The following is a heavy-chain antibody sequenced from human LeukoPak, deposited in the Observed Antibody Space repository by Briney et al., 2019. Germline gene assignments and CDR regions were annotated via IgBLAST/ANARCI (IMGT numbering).Heavy chain of an antibody. V-gene: IGHV4-34*01. D-gene: IGHD3-3*01. CDR1: GGSFSGYY. J-gene: IGHJ4*02. Sequence: SETLSLTCAVYGGSFSGYYWSWIRQPPGKGLEWIGEINHSGSTNYNPSLKSRVTISLDTSKDQFSLRLNSVTAADTAVYYCARLSTYYDFWSPLDYWGQGTLVTVSS. CDR2: INHSGST. CDR3: ARLSTYYDFWSPLDY.